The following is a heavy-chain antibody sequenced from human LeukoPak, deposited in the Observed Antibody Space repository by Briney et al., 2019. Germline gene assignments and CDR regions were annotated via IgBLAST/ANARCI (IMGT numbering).Heavy chain of an antibody. V-gene: IGHV4-39*07. CDR1: GGSISSSSYY. CDR2: IYYSGST. D-gene: IGHD3-10*01. Sequence: SETLSLTCTVSGGSISSSSYYWGWIRQPPGKGLEWIGSIYYSGSTYYNPSLKSRVTISVDTSKNQFSLNMSSVTAADTAVYYRARKTIWFGDRWFDPWGQGTLVTVSS. CDR3: ARKTIWFGDRWFDP. J-gene: IGHJ5*02.